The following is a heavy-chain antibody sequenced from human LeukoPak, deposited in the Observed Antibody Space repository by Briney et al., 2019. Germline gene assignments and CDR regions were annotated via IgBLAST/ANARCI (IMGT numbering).Heavy chain of an antibody. D-gene: IGHD5-12*01. CDR1: GFSFSSYG. Sequence: GGSLRLSCAASGFSFSSYGMHWVRQAPGKGLEWVAVISYDGSNKYYVDSVKGRFTISRDNAKNTLYQQMNSLRAEDTAVYYCAKGGVATISEPLDYWGQGTLVTVSS. CDR2: ISYDGSNK. J-gene: IGHJ4*02. CDR3: AKGGVATISEPLDY. V-gene: IGHV3-30*18.